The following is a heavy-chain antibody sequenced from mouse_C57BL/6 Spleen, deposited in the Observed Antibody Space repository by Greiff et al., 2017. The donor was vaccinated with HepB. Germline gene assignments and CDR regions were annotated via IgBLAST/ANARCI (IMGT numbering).Heavy chain of an antibody. D-gene: IGHD1-1*01. J-gene: IGHJ2*01. CDR1: GFNIKDDY. CDR3: TIYPYYGSSYGYFDY. CDR2: IDPENGDT. V-gene: IGHV14-4*01. Sequence: VQLQQSGAELVRPGASVKLSCTASGFNIKDDYMHWVKQRPEQGLEWIGWIDPENGDTEYASKFQGKATITADTSSNTAYLQLSSLTSEDTAVYYWTIYPYYGSSYGYFDYWGQGTTLTVSS.